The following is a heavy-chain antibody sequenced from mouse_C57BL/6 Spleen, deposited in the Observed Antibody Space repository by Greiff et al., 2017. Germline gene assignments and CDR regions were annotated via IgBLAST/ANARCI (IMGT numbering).Heavy chain of an antibody. CDR2: ISDGSSYT. D-gene: IGHD3-1*01. CDR1: GFTFSSHA. V-gene: IGHV5-4*01. CDR3: ARDKGLGAFAY. J-gene: IGHJ3*01. Sequence: EVKPMESGGGLVKPGGFLKLSCAASGFTFSSHAMSWVRQTPEKRLEWVATISDGSSYTYYPDNVKGRFTISRDNAKNNLYLQMSHLKSEDTAMYYCARDKGLGAFAYWGQGTLVTVSA.